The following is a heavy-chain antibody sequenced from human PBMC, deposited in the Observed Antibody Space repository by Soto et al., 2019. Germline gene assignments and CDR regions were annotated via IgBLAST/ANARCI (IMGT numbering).Heavy chain of an antibody. CDR1: GFTFDDYA. D-gene: IGHD3-3*01. Sequence: EVQLVESGGGLVQPGRSLRLSCAASGFTFDDYAMHWVRQAPGKGLEWVSGISWNSGSIGYADSVKGRFTISRDNAKNALYLQMNSLRAEDTALYYCAKDKKVDFWSGYYIDYWGQGTLVTVSP. V-gene: IGHV3-9*01. CDR3: AKDKKVDFWSGYYIDY. J-gene: IGHJ4*02. CDR2: ISWNSGSI.